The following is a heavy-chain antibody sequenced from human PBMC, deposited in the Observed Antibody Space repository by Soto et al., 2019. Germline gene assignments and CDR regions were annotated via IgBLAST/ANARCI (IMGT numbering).Heavy chain of an antibody. CDR2: ISYDGSNK. D-gene: IGHD6-19*01. V-gene: IGHV3-30-3*01. Sequence: QVQLVESGGGVVQPGRSLRLSCAASGFTFSSYAMHWVRQAPGKGLEWVAVISYDGSNKYYGDSVKGRFTISRDNSKNSLYLQMSSLRAEDTAVYYCGGDVTYSSGWYDHFDYWGQGTLVTVSS. J-gene: IGHJ4*02. CDR3: GGDVTYSSGWYDHFDY. CDR1: GFTFSSYA.